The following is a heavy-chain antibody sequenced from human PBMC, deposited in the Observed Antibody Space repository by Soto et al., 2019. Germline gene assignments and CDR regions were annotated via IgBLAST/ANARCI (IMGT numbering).Heavy chain of an antibody. Sequence: GASVKVSCKASGGTFSSDSFSWVRQAPGQGLEWMGGIIPIFGTANYAQKFQGRVTITADESTSTAYMELSSLRSEDTAVYYCARDPGMTTVVRFDYWGQGTLVTVSS. V-gene: IGHV1-69*13. D-gene: IGHD4-17*01. CDR1: GGTFSSDS. CDR2: IIPIFGTA. CDR3: ARDPGMTTVVRFDY. J-gene: IGHJ4*02.